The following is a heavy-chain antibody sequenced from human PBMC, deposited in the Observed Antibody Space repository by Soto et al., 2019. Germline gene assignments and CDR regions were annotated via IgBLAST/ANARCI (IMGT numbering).Heavy chain of an antibody. D-gene: IGHD2-8*01. CDR3: AGDNGGY. CDR1: GFSFRTYA. J-gene: IGHJ4*02. Sequence: QEQLVESGGGVVQPGRSLRLSCAASGFSFRTYAMHWVRQAPGKGLEWVAVISSDGRKEFYVDSVKGRFTISRDNSKNTLYLQMNSPRADDTAMYYCAGDNGGYWGQGTLVTVSS. CDR2: ISSDGRKE. V-gene: IGHV3-30*04.